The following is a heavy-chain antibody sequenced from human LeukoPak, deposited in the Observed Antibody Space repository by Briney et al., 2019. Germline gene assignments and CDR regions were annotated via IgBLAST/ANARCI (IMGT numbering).Heavy chain of an antibody. V-gene: IGHV3-9*01. CDR3: ANAYGDYNSFDY. J-gene: IGHJ4*02. CDR2: ISWNSGSI. CDR1: GFTFDDYA. D-gene: IGHD4-17*01. Sequence: PGRSLRLSCAASGFTFDDYAMHWVRQAPGKGLEWVSGISWNSGSIGYADSVKGRFTISRDNAKNSLYLRMNSLRAEDTALYYCANAYGDYNSFDYWGQGTLVTVSS.